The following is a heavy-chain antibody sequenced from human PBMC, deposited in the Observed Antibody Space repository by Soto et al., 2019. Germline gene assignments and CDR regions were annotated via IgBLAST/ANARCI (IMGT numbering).Heavy chain of an antibody. CDR3: ERDEIAAAGTLIGWFDP. CDR2: IIPIFGTA. V-gene: IGHV1-69*01. CDR1: GGTFSSYA. J-gene: IGHJ5*02. D-gene: IGHD6-13*01. Sequence: QVQLVQSGAEVKKPGSSVKVSCKASGGTFSSYASSWVRQAPGQGLEWMGGIIPIFGTANYAQKFQGRVTLTEDESTRTAYMELSSLRSEDTAVYYCERDEIAAAGTLIGWFDPWGQGTLVTVSS.